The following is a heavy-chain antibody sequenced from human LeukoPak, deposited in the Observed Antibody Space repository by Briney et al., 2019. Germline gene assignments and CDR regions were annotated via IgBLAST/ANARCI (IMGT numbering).Heavy chain of an antibody. V-gene: IGHV3-48*03. CDR1: GFTFSYYE. D-gene: IGHD4-23*01. Sequence: GGSLRLSCAASGFTFSYYEMNWVRQAPGKGLEWVSYISSSGSTISYADSVKGRFTISRDNAKNSVYLQMNSLRAEDTAVYYCARDSGDYGGDDFWGQGTLVTVSS. J-gene: IGHJ4*02. CDR2: ISSSGSTI. CDR3: ARDSGDYGGDDF.